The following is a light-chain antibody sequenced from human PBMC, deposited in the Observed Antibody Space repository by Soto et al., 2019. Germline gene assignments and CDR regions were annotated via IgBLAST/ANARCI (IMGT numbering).Light chain of an antibody. CDR1: QSVSSN. CDR2: GAS. Sequence: SLSPAAVSVKQGERATLSCRASQSVSSNLAWYQQKPGQAPRLLIYGASTRATGIPARFSGSGSGTEFTLTISSLQSEDFALYCSPHSNNLPLPFGGG. V-gene: IGKV3-15*01. CDR3: PHSNNLPLP. J-gene: IGKJ4*01.